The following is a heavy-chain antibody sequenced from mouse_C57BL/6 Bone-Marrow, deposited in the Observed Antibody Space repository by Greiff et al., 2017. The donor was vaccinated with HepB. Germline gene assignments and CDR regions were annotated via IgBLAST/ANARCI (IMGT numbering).Heavy chain of an antibody. CDR3: TRGWLLFFDY. CDR1: GFTFSSYA. J-gene: IGHJ2*01. V-gene: IGHV5-9-1*02. CDR2: ISSGGDYI. Sequence: EVKLMESGEGLVKPGGSLKLSCAASGFTFSSYAMSWVRQTPEKRLEWVAYISSGGDYIYYADTVKGRFTISRDNARNTLYLQMSSLKSEDTAMYYCTRGWLLFFDYWGQGTTLTVSS. D-gene: IGHD2-3*01.